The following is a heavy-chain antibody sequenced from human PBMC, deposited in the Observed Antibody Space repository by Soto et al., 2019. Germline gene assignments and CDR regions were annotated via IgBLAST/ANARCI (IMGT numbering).Heavy chain of an antibody. CDR2: INHSGST. D-gene: IGHD2-21*01. CDR1: GGSFSGYY. J-gene: IGHJ6*03. CDR3: AWVRAKNYYYYYMDV. V-gene: IGHV4-34*01. Sequence: SETLSLTCAVYGGSFSGYYWSWIRQPPGKGLEWIGEINHSGSTNYNPSLKSRVTISVDTSKNQFSLKLSSVTAADTAVYYCAWVRAKNYYYYYMDVWGKGTTVPVSS.